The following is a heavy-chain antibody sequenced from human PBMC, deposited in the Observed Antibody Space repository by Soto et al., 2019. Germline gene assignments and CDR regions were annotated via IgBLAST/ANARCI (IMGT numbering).Heavy chain of an antibody. CDR1: GGSISSSYW. J-gene: IGHJ6*02. Sequence: QVQLQESGPGLVKPSGTLSLTCAVSGGSISSSYWWSWVRQPPGKGLEWIGEIYHSGSTNYNTSLKRRVTIAVDKSKNQFSLKVTSVTAAATAVYHCARVSGSYYYGMDVWGQGTTVTVSS. CDR3: ARVSGSYYYGMDV. V-gene: IGHV4-4*02. CDR2: IYHSGST.